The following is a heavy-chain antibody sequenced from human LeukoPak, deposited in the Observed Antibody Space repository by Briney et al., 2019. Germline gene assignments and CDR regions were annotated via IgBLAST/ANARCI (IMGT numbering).Heavy chain of an antibody. V-gene: IGHV4-34*01. CDR2: INHSGST. D-gene: IGHD6-19*01. CDR1: GGSFSGYY. J-gene: IGHJ4*02. Sequence: SETLSLTCAVYGGSFSGYYWSWIRQPPGEGLEWIGEINHSGSTNYNPSLKSRVTISVDTSKNQFSLKLSSVTAADTAVYYCARGRSGWYTYWGQGTLVTVSS. CDR3: ARGRSGWYTY.